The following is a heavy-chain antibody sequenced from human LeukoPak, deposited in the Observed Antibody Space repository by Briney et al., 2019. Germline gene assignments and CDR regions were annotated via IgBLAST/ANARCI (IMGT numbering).Heavy chain of an antibody. Sequence: SETLSLTCTVSGGSISSYYWSWIRQPPGKGLEWIGYIYYSGSTNYNPSLKSRVTISVDTSKNQFSLKLSSVTAADTAVYYCARPPNIAAAGTSTGFAPWAREPLVTVP. J-gene: IGHJ5*02. CDR1: GGSISSYY. CDR2: IYYSGST. D-gene: IGHD6-13*01. CDR3: ARPPNIAAAGTSTGFAP. V-gene: IGHV4-59*01.